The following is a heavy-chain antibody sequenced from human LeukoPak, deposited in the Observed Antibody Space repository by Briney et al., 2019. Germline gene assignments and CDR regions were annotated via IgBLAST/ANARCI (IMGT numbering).Heavy chain of an antibody. D-gene: IGHD6-19*01. J-gene: IGHJ4*02. CDR3: ARETMLAGFASGLGFNY. CDR2: ISYSGSS. Sequence: SETLSLTCTVSGDSISSYYCSWTRQPPGKGLEWIGYISYSGSSNYNPSLKGRVTISVDTSKNQFSLKLNSVTAADTAVYYCARETMLAGFASGLGFNYWGQGILVIVSS. V-gene: IGHV4-59*01. CDR1: GDSISSYY.